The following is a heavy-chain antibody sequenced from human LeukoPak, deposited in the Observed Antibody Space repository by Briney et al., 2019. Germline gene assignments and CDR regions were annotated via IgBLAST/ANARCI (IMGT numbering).Heavy chain of an antibody. D-gene: IGHD2-15*01. V-gene: IGHV1-2*04. CDR1: GYTFTDYF. CDR3: ARDFLGRSNGGSNYFGMDV. J-gene: IGHJ6*02. CDR2: INTYSGGA. Sequence: ASVKVSCKSSGYTFTDYFLHWVRQAPGQGPEWMGCINTYSGGAHYAQKFKGWVSLTRDTSSDTAFMELSSLRSDATAIYYCARDFLGRSNGGSNYFGMDVWGQGTTVTDSS.